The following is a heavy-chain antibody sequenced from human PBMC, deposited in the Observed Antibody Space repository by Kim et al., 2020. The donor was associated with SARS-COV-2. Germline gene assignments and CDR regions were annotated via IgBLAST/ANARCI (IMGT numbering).Heavy chain of an antibody. Sequence: GGSLRLSCAASGFTFSSYGMHWVRQAPGKGLEWVAVIWYDGSNKYYADSVKGRFTISRDNSKNTLYLQMNSLRAEDTAVYYCAKDRKFGQQLPHDYWGQGTLVTVSS. CDR3: AKDRKFGQQLPHDY. CDR1: GFTFSSYG. J-gene: IGHJ4*02. CDR2: IWYDGSNK. D-gene: IGHD6-13*01. V-gene: IGHV3-33*06.